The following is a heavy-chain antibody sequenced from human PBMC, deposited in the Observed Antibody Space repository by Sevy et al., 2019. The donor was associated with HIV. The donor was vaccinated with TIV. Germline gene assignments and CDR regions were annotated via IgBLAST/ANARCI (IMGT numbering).Heavy chain of an antibody. J-gene: IGHJ6*02. V-gene: IGHV3-23*01. CDR3: AKGYCSGGTCPRDYYYYGMDV. Sequence: GGSLRLSYAPSGFTFSTYAMIWVRQAPGKGLEWVSSIGGSGRYTYYADSVEGRFTISRDNSKNMLYLQMNSLRVADTAVYYCAKGYCSGGTCPRDYYYYGMDVWGQGTTVTVSS. D-gene: IGHD2-15*01. CDR2: IGGSGRYT. CDR1: GFTFSTYA.